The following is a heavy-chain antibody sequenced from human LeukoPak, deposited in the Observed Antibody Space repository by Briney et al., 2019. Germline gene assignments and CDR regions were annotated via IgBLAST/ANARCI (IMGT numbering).Heavy chain of an antibody. CDR3: ARGSRITIFGVVIGV. J-gene: IGHJ6*04. CDR1: GGSISSYY. Sequence: SETLSLTCTVSGGSISSYYWSWIRQPAGKGLEWIRRIYTSGSTNYNPSLKSRVTMSVDTSKNQFSLKLSSVTAADTAVYYCARGSRITIFGVVIGVWGKGTTVTVSS. V-gene: IGHV4-4*07. D-gene: IGHD3-3*01. CDR2: IYTSGST.